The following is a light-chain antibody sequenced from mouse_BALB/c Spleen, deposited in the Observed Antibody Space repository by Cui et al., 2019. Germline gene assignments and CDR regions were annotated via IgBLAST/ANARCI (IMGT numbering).Light chain of an antibody. CDR2: RAN. J-gene: IGKJ2*01. CDR3: LQYDEFPYT. Sequence: DIKMTQSPSSMYGSLGERVTITCKASQDINSYLSWFQQKPGKSPKTLIYRANRLVDGVPSRFSGSGSGQDYSLTISSLEYEDMGIYYCLQYDEFPYTFGGGTKLEIK. CDR1: QDINSY. V-gene: IGKV14-111*01.